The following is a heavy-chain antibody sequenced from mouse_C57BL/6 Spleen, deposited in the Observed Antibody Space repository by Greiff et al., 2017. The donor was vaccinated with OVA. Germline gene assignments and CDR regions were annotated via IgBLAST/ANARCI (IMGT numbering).Heavy chain of an antibody. J-gene: IGHJ2*01. CDR1: GYTFTSYW. Sequence: QVQLQQPGAELVMPGASVKLSCKASGYTFTSYWMHWVKQRPGQGLEWIGEIDPSDSYTNYNQKFKGKSTLTVDKSSSTAYMQLSSLTSEDSAVYYGARDYGSSYVGNFDYWGQGTTLTVSS. CDR2: IDPSDSYT. V-gene: IGHV1-69*01. D-gene: IGHD1-1*01. CDR3: ARDYGSSYVGNFDY.